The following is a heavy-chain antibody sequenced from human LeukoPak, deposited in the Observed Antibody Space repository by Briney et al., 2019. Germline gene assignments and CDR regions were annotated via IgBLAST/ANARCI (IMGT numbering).Heavy chain of an antibody. CDR1: GFTFSSYS. D-gene: IGHD1-1*01. V-gene: IGHV3-21*01. CDR3: ARDDGYNWSEDY. CDR2: ISSSSSYI. Sequence: AGGSLRLSCAASGFTFSSYSMNWVRQAPGKGLEWVSSISSSSSYIYYADSVKGRFTISRDNAKNSLYLQMNSLRAEDTAVYYCARDDGYNWSEDYWGQGALVTVSS. J-gene: IGHJ4*02.